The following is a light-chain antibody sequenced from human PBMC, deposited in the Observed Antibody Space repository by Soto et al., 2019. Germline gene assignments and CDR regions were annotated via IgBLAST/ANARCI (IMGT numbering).Light chain of an antibody. V-gene: IGLV2-14*01. J-gene: IGLJ1*01. CDR3: SSYTTSVTLLYV. Sequence: QSVLPQPASVSGSPGQSITISCTGSSSDIDAYNYVSWYQQHPGKAPKLMISEVSNRPSGVSNRFSGSKSGNTASLTISGLQPEDEADYYCSSYTTSVTLLYVFGTGTKVTVL. CDR1: SSDIDAYNY. CDR2: EVS.